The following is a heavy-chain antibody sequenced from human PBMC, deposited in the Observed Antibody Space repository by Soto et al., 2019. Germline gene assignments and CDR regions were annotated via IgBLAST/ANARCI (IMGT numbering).Heavy chain of an antibody. CDR2: MYHSGST. D-gene: IGHD3-3*01. CDR3: ARAGNYDVLSGRMYYFDS. Sequence: PSETLSLTCAVSGGSISSGSYSWSWIRQPPGKGLEWIGYMYHSGSTYYNPSLKSRVTISIDRSKNQFSLRLSSVTAADTAVYFCARAGNYDVLSGRMYYFDSWGQGTPVTVSS. V-gene: IGHV4-30-2*01. J-gene: IGHJ4*02. CDR1: GGSISSGSYS.